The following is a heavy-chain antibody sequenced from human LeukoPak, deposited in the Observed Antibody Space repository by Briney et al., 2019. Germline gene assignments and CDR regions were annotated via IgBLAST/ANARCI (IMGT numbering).Heavy chain of an antibody. CDR3: AKDTGSIAVAYFDY. CDR1: GFTFSSYS. CDR2: ISSSSSTI. J-gene: IGHJ4*02. Sequence: PGGSLRLSCAASGFTFSSYSMNWVRQAPGKGLEWVSYISSSSSTIYYADSVKGRFTISRDNAKNSLYLQMNSLRAEDTALYYCAKDTGSIAVAYFDYWGQGTLVTVSS. V-gene: IGHV3-48*04. D-gene: IGHD6-19*01.